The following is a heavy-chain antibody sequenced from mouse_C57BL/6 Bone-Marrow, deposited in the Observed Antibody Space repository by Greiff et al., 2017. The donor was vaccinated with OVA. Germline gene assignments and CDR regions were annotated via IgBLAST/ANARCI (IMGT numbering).Heavy chain of an antibody. D-gene: IGHD2-3*01. CDR3: ARWLLSYYFDY. Sequence: VQLQQSGADLAKPGASVKLSCKASGYTFTSYWMHWVPQRPGQGLEWIGYINPSSGYTKYNQKFKDKATLTADKSSSTAYMQLSRLTYEDSAVYYCARWLLSYYFDYWGQGTTLTVSS. CDR2: INPSSGYT. V-gene: IGHV1-7*01. CDR1: GYTFTSYW. J-gene: IGHJ2*01.